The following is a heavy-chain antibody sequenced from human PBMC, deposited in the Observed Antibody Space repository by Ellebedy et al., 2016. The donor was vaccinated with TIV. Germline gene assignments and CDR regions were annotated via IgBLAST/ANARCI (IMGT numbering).Heavy chain of an antibody. CDR1: GYTFTSYG. Sequence: AASVKVSCKASGYTFTSYGISWVRQAPGQGLEWMGWISVYNGNTNYAQKLQGRVTMTTDTSTSTAYMELRSLRSDDTAVYYCASGLDYYDSRYFDYWGQGTLVTVSS. V-gene: IGHV1-18*01. J-gene: IGHJ4*02. CDR3: ASGLDYYDSRYFDY. D-gene: IGHD3-22*01. CDR2: ISVYNGNT.